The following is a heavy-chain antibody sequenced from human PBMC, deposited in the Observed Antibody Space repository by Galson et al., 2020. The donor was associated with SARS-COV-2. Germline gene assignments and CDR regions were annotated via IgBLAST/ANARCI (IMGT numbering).Heavy chain of an antibody. CDR1: GFSLSTSGVG. V-gene: IGHV2-5*02. CDR3: AHRSVAIFGIDP. J-gene: IGHJ5*02. CDR2: IYWDDDK. D-gene: IGHD3-3*01. Sequence: SGPTLVKPTQTLTLTCTFSGFSLSTSGVGVGWIRQPPGKVLEWLALIYWDDDKRYSPSLKSRLTITKDTSKNQVVLTMTNMDPVDTATYYCAHRSVAIFGIDPWGQGTLVTVSS.